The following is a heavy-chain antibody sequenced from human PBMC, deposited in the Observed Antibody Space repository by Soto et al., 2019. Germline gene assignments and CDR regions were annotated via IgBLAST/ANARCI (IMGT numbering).Heavy chain of an antibody. J-gene: IGHJ4*02. CDR3: AKVTAYYYDRSASGTHAPDY. Sequence: EVHLLESGGGLVQPGGSLRLSCAASEFAFSSYAMSWVRQAPGKGLEWVSGISGSADSTYYADSVKGRFTISRDNSMNTLYLQMNSLRAEDTAVYYCAKVTAYYYDRSASGTHAPDYWGKGAPVTVSS. D-gene: IGHD3-22*01. CDR1: EFAFSSYA. CDR2: ISGSADST. V-gene: IGHV3-23*01.